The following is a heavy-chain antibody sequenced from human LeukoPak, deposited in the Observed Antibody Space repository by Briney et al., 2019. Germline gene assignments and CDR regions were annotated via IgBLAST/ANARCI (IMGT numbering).Heavy chain of an antibody. V-gene: IGHV3-66*01. CDR1: GFTFSNAW. Sequence: GGSLRLSCAGSGFTFSNAWMNWVRQAPGKGLEWVSVIYSGGSTYYADSVKGRFTISRDNSKNTLYLQMNSLRAEDTAVYYCARIIAVAPDYWGQGTLVTVSS. D-gene: IGHD6-19*01. CDR3: ARIIAVAPDY. J-gene: IGHJ4*02. CDR2: IYSGGST.